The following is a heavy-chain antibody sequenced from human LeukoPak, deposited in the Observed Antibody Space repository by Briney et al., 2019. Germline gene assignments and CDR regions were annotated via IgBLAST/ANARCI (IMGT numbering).Heavy chain of an antibody. D-gene: IGHD3-22*01. CDR3: ARDQYYDSSGYYSFDY. CDR2: IYNSGIT. CDR1: GASISSYY. Sequence: SETLSLTCTVSGASISSYYWTWIRQPPGKGLEWIGYIYNSGITNYNPSLKSRVTISVDTSKNQFSLKLSSVTAADTAVYYCARDQYYDSSGYYSFDYWGQGTLVTVSS. J-gene: IGHJ4*02. V-gene: IGHV4-59*12.